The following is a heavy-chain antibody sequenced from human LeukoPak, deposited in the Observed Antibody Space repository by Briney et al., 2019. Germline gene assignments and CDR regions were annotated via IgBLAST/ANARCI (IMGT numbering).Heavy chain of an antibody. J-gene: IGHJ6*03. V-gene: IGHV4-4*07. D-gene: IGHD1-26*01. Sequence: PSETLSLTCIASGGSINSYYWSWIRQPAGKGLQWIGRMYASGSTSYNPSLKSRVTISVDKSKNQVSLKLSSVTAADTAVYYCARDGPVGASDYFYYYMDVWGKGTTVTVSS. CDR3: ARDGPVGASDYFYYYMDV. CDR1: GGSINSYY. CDR2: MYASGST.